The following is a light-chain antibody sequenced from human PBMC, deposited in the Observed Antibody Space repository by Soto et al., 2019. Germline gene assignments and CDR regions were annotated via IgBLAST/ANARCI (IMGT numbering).Light chain of an antibody. J-gene: IGKJ1*01. Sequence: DIQMTQSPSSLYASVGDRGTITCRASQNINNYLTWYQQRPGKAAKLLIYAASSLQSGVTSRFSGSGSGTDFSLTISSLQPEDFATYYCQPSYSTPRTVGQVTKVEIK. V-gene: IGKV1-39*01. CDR1: QNINNY. CDR2: AAS. CDR3: QPSYSTPRT.